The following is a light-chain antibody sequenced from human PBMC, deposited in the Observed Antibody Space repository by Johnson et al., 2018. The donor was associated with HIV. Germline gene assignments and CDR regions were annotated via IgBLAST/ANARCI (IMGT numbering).Light chain of an antibody. CDR1: SSNIGNNY. V-gene: IGLV1-51*01. CDR3: GTWDNSLSAFYV. J-gene: IGLJ1*01. CDR2: DNN. Sequence: QSVLTQPPSVSAAPGQKVTISCSGSSSNIGNNYVSWYQQLQGTAPKLLIYDNNKRPSGIPDRLSGSKSGTSATLGITGLQTGDEADYYCGTWDNSLSAFYVFGTGTKVTVL.